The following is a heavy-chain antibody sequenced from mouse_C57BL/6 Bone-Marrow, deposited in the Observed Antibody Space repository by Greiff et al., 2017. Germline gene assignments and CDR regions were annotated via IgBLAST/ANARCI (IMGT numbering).Heavy chain of an antibody. CDR3: ARWDYGSSLGYWYFDV. V-gene: IGHV1-55*01. Sequence: VQLQQSGAELVKPGASVKMSCKASGYTFTSYWITWVKQRPGQGLEWIGDIDPGSGSTNYNEKFKSKATLTVDTSSSTAYMQLSSLTSEDSAVYYCARWDYGSSLGYWYFDVWGTGTTVTVSS. CDR2: IDPGSGST. J-gene: IGHJ1*03. D-gene: IGHD1-1*01. CDR1: GYTFTSYW.